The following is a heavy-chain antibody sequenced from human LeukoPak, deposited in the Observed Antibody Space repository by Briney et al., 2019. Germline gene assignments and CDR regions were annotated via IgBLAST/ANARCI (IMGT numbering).Heavy chain of an antibody. D-gene: IGHD6-13*01. V-gene: IGHV3-53*01. CDR1: GFTVSSNY. J-gene: IGHJ1*01. Sequence: GGSLRLSCAASGFTVSSNYMNWVRQAPGKGLEWVSVLYTSGNTFYADSVKGRFTISRDNSKNTVYLQMNSLRAEDTAVYYCARDQIAAAARAEYFQHWGQGTLVTVSS. CDR2: LYTSGNT. CDR3: ARDQIAAAARAEYFQH.